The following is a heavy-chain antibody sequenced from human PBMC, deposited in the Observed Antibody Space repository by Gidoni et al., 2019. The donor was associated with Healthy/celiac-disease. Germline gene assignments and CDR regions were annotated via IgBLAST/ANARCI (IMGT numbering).Heavy chain of an antibody. Sequence: QVQLQQWGAGLLKPSETLSLTCAVYGWSFSGYYWSWIRQPPGKGLEWIGEINHSGSTNYNPSLKSRVTISVDTSKNQFSLKLSSVTAADTAVYYCARETATDIVVVVAGRPVGYYFDYWGQGTLVTVSS. V-gene: IGHV4-34*01. D-gene: IGHD2-15*01. CDR2: INHSGST. J-gene: IGHJ4*02. CDR1: GWSFSGYY. CDR3: ARETATDIVVVVAGRPVGYYFDY.